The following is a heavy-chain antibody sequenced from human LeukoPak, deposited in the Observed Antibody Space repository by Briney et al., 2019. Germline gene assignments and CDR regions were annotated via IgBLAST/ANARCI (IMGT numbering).Heavy chain of an antibody. CDR2: IRYDGSNK. CDR1: GFTFSSYG. V-gene: IGHV3-30*02. J-gene: IGHJ3*02. Sequence: GGSLRLSCAASGFTFSSYGMHWVRRAPGKGLEWVAFIRYDGSNKYYADSVKGRFTISRDNSKNTLYLQMNSLRAEDTAVYYCAKARGGYDFWSGYYTQPLHDAFDIWGQGTMVTVSS. D-gene: IGHD3-3*01. CDR3: AKARGGYDFWSGYYTQPLHDAFDI.